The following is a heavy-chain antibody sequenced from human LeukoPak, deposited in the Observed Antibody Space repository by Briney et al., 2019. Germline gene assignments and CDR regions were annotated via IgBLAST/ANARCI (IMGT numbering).Heavy chain of an antibody. CDR2: ISSSSSII. CDR3: AREDTWPFDY. CDR1: GFTFSSYT. Sequence: PGGSLRLSCAASGFTFSSYTMNWVRQAPGKGLEWVSYISSSSSIIYYADSVKGRFTISRDNAKNSPYLQMNSLRAEDTAVYYCAREDTWPFDYWGQGTLVTVSS. V-gene: IGHV3-48*01. J-gene: IGHJ4*02.